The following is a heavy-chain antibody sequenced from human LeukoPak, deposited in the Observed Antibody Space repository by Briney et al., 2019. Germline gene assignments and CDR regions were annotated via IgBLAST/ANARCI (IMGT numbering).Heavy chain of an antibody. D-gene: IGHD3-10*01. J-gene: IGHJ5*02. Sequence: GASVKVSCKASGYTFTGYYMHWVRQAPGQGLEWMGWINPNSGGTNYAQKFQGRVTMTRDTSISTAYMELSRLRSDDTAVYYCARGDGWFGESHNWFDPWGQGTLVTVSS. V-gene: IGHV1-2*02. CDR3: ARGDGWFGESHNWFDP. CDR2: INPNSGGT. CDR1: GYTFTGYY.